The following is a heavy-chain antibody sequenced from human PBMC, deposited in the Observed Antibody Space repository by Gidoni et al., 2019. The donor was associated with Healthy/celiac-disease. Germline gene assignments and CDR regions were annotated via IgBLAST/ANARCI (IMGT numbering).Heavy chain of an antibody. CDR2: ISSSSSTI. V-gene: IGHV3-48*02. CDR1: GFTFRSYS. J-gene: IGHJ4*02. Sequence: EVQLVESGGGLVQPGGSLRLSCAASGFTFRSYSMNWVRQAPGKGLEWVSYISSSSSTIYYADSVKGRFTITRDNAKNSLYLQMNSLRDEDTAVYYCARVSPQDYGDYDGYFDYWGQGTLVTVSS. D-gene: IGHD4-17*01. CDR3: ARVSPQDYGDYDGYFDY.